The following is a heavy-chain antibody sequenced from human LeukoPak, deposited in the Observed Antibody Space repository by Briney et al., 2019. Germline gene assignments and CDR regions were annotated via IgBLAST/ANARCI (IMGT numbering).Heavy chain of an antibody. V-gene: IGHV1-2*02. J-gene: IGHJ4*02. CDR2: INPNSGGT. D-gene: IGHD3-22*01. CDR1: GYTFTGCY. CDR3: ARAFHYYDSSGYYLNY. Sequence: ASVKVSCKASGYTFTGCYMHWVRQAPGQGLEWMGWINPNSGGTNYAQKFQGRVTMTRDTSISTAYMELSRLRSDDTAVYYCARAFHYYDSSGYYLNYWGQGTLVTVSS.